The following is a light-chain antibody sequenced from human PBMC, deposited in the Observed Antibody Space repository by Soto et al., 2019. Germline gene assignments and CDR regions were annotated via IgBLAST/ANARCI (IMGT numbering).Light chain of an antibody. CDR2: AAS. V-gene: IGKV1-39*01. CDR1: QSISTH. J-gene: IGKJ1*01. CDR3: QQSYNAPRT. Sequence: DIQMTQTTSSLSVSVGDRVTITCRASQSISTHLNWYQHKPGKAPNLLIHAASNLQTGVPSRFSGSGSGTDFTLTISSLQPEDFATYYCQQSYNAPRTFGQGSKV.